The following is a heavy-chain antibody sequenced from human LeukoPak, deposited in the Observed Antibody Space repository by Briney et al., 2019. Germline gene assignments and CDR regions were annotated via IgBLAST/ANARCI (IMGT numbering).Heavy chain of an antibody. Sequence: SVKVSCKASGGTFSSYAISWVRQAPGQGLEWMGGIIPIFGTANYAQKFQGRVTITADESTSTAYMELSSLRSEDTAVYYCAREDCSSTSCCLFDCWGQGTLVTVSS. J-gene: IGHJ4*02. CDR2: IIPIFGTA. D-gene: IGHD2-2*01. V-gene: IGHV1-69*13. CDR1: GGTFSSYA. CDR3: AREDCSSTSCCLFDC.